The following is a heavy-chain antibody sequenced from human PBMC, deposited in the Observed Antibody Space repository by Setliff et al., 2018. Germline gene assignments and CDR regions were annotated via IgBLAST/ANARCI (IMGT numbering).Heavy chain of an antibody. J-gene: IGHJ4*02. CDR2: IQTSGST. Sequence: KTSETLSLTCTVSGGSISSGNYYWSWIRQPAGKGLEWIGHIQTSGSTNYNPSLKSRVTISVDTSKNQFSLKLSSVTAADTAIYYCARGSEFYYGSGTITLWGQGTLVTVSS. V-gene: IGHV4-61*09. CDR1: GGSISSGNYY. D-gene: IGHD3-10*01. CDR3: ARGSEFYYGSGTITL.